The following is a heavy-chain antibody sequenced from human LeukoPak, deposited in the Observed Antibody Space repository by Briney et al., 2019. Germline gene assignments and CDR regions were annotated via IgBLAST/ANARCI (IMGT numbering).Heavy chain of an antibody. V-gene: IGHV1-2*06. D-gene: IGHD3-10*01. CDR3: ARDRISGFSRPENFDY. Sequence: ASVKVSCKASGYTFTGYNMHWVRPAPGQGVEWVGRINPNSGGTNYAQKFQGRVTMTRETSISTAYMELRSLRSDDTAVYYCARDRISGFSRPENFDYWGQGTLVTVSS. CDR2: INPNSGGT. CDR1: GYTFTGYN. J-gene: IGHJ4*02.